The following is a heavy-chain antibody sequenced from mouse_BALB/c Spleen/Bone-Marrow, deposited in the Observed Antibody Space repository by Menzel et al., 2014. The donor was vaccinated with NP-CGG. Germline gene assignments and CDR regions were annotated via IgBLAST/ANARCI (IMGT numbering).Heavy chain of an antibody. CDR2: ISDGGSYT. J-gene: IGHJ3*01. CDR1: GFTFSDYY. V-gene: IGHV5-4*02. CDR3: ARDHYYGRSNSWFAY. D-gene: IGHD1-1*01. Sequence: EVKLVESGGGLVKPGGSLKLSCAASGFTFSDYYMYWVRQTPEKRLEWVATISDGGSYTYYPDSVKGRFIISRDNAKNNLYMQMSSLKSEDTAMYYGARDHYYGRSNSWFAYWGQGTLVTVSA.